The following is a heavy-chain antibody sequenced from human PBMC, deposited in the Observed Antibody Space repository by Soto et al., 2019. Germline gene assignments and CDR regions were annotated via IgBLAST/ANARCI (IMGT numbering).Heavy chain of an antibody. J-gene: IGHJ4*02. Sequence: QVQLQESGPGLVKPSETLSLTCTVSGASISGYYWSWIRQPPGRGLEWIGYIYYSGSTNYNPSLKDRGHHSRATFKEPFPPKVTSLTAADTAVYYCARGSGAPTITPFDYWGQGALVTVSS. CDR1: GASISGYY. V-gene: IGHV4-59*01. CDR2: IYYSGST. CDR3: ARGSGAPTITPFDY. D-gene: IGHD5-12*01.